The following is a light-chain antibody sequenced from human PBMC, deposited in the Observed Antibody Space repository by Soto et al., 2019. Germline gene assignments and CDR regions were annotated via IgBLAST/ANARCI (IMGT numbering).Light chain of an antibody. CDR3: SSYTSSSTRV. V-gene: IGLV2-14*03. J-gene: IGLJ1*01. CDR2: EVS. Sequence: QSVLTQPASVSGSPGQSIAISCIGTSSDVGAYDYASWYQQHPDRAPKLMIYEVSNRPSGVSNRFSGSKSVNTATLTISGLQAEDEADYYCSSYTSSSTRVFGTGTKVTVL. CDR1: SSDVGAYDY.